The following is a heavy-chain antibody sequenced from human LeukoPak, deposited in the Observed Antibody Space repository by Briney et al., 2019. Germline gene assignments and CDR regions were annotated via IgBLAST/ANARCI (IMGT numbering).Heavy chain of an antibody. CDR2: ISSSSSTI. D-gene: IGHD4-17*01. V-gene: IGHV3-48*01. Sequence: PGGSLRLSCAASGFTFSSYSMNWVRQAPGKGLEWVSYISSSSSTIYYADSVKGRFTISRDNAKNSLYLQMNSLRAEDTAVYYCARKGSYGDYAEYWFDPWGQGTLVTVSS. CDR3: ARKGSYGDYAEYWFDP. CDR1: GFTFSSYS. J-gene: IGHJ5*02.